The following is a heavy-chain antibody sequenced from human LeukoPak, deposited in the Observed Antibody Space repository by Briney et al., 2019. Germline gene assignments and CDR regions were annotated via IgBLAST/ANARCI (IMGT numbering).Heavy chain of an antibody. Sequence: PGRSLRLSCAASGFTFDDYAMHWVRQAPGKGLEWVSGISWNSGSIGYADSVKGRFTISRDNAKNSLYLQMNSLRAEDMALYYCAKGVLPAVSGFDYWGQGTLVTVSS. J-gene: IGHJ4*02. CDR1: GFTFDDYA. V-gene: IGHV3-9*03. CDR3: AKGVLPAVSGFDY. CDR2: ISWNSGSI. D-gene: IGHD2/OR15-2a*01.